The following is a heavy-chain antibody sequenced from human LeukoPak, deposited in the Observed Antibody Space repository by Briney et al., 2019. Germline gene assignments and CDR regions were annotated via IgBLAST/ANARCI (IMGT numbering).Heavy chain of an antibody. D-gene: IGHD2-2*01. CDR2: IKNKTHGGAT. CDR1: GFIFSSAW. V-gene: IGHV3-15*01. Sequence: GGSLRLSCAASGFIFSSAWMTWVRQAPGKGLEWVGHIKNKTHGGATDYAAPVKGRFIMSRDDTTNTLYLQMNSLRTEDTAVYYCARGFCSSTSCYQGPFDFWGQGTLVTVSS. CDR3: ARGFCSSTSCYQGPFDF. J-gene: IGHJ4*02.